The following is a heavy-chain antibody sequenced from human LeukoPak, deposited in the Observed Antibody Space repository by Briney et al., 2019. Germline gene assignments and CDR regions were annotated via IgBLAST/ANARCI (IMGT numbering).Heavy chain of an antibody. CDR3: ARSLIYSSSWYRLDY. CDR1: GGSFSGYY. J-gene: IGHJ4*02. D-gene: IGHD6-13*01. V-gene: IGHV4-34*01. CDR2: INHSGST. Sequence: PSETLSLTCAVYGGSFSGYYWSWIRQPPGKGLEWIGEINHSGSTNYNPSLKSRVTISVDTSKNQFSLKPSSVTAADTAVYYCARSLIYSSSWYRLDYWGQGTLVTVSS.